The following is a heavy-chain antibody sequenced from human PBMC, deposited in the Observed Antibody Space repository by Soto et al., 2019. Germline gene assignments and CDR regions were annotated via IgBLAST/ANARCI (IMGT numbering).Heavy chain of an antibody. J-gene: IGHJ4*02. Sequence: SETLSLTCDVSGDSIGSNVWWSWVRQPPGKGLEWIGEVYHNGLTDYNPSLRGRVTMSADMSKNQFSLRVTSVTDADTAIYYCARDAELPGEADRFDYWGQGALVTVSS. CDR2: VYHNGLT. CDR1: GDSIGSNVW. V-gene: IGHV4-4*02. CDR3: ARDAELPGEADRFDY. D-gene: IGHD1-1*01.